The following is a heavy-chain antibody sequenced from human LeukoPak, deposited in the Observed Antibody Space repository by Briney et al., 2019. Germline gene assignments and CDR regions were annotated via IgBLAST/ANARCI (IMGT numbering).Heavy chain of an antibody. J-gene: IGHJ4*02. D-gene: IGHD3-16*01. V-gene: IGHV3-30*18. CDR1: GFTFSSYG. CDR2: ISYDGSNK. CDR3: AKESLIMITFGGAPLDY. Sequence: GGSLRLSCAVSGFTFSSYGMHWVRQAPGKGLEWVAVISYDGSNKYYADSVKGRFTISRDNSKNTLYLQMNSLRAEDTAVYYCAKESLIMITFGGAPLDYWGQGTLVTVSS.